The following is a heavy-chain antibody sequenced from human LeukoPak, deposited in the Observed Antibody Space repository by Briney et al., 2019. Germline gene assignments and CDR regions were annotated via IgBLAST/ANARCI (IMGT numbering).Heavy chain of an antibody. CDR3: ARNEGWVPAANY. CDR2: IYYSGST. CDR1: GGSISSSSYY. D-gene: IGHD2-2*01. J-gene: IGHJ4*02. Sequence: SETLSLTCTVSGGSISSSSYYWGWIRQPPGKGLEWFGSIYYSGSTYYNPSLKRRVTISVDTSKNQSSLKLSSVTAADTAVYYCARNEGWVPAANYWGQGTLVTVSS. V-gene: IGHV4-39*01.